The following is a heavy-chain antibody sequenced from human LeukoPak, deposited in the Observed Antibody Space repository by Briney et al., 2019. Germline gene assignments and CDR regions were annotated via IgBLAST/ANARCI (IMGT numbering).Heavy chain of an antibody. CDR2: INPNSGGT. V-gene: IGHV1-2*02. J-gene: IGHJ4*02. Sequence: ASVKVSCKASGYSFTGYYMHWVRQAPGQGLEWMGWINPNSGGTKYAQKFQGRVTMTRDTSISTAYMELSRLRSDDTAVYYCARDSLFRSDYYDSSGYRYWGQGTLVTVSS. D-gene: IGHD3-22*01. CDR1: GYSFTGYY. CDR3: ARDSLFRSDYYDSSGYRY.